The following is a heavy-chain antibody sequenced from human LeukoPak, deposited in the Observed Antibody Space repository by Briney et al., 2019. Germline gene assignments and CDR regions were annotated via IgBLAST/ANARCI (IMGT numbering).Heavy chain of an antibody. CDR2: IYYSGST. V-gene: IGHV4-59*12. J-gene: IGHJ5*02. Sequence: SETLSHTCTVSGGSISSYYWSWIRQPPGKGLEWIGYIYYSGSTNYNPSLKSRVTISVDTSKNQFSLKLSSVTAADTAVYYCARTAWGTRFDPWGQGTLVTVSS. CDR3: ARTAWGTRFDP. CDR1: GGSISSYY. D-gene: IGHD1-14*01.